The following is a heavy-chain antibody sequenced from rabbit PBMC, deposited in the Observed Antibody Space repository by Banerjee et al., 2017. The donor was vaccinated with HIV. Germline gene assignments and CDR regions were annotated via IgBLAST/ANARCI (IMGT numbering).Heavy chain of an antibody. D-gene: IGHD4-1*01. Sequence: QEQLEESGGDLVKPEGSLTLTCTASGFDFSRNYWICWVRQAPGKGPEWIACIYIDGSGSAYYANWAKGRFTISKTSSTTVTLQLNSLTAADTATYFCVRGDDSSGWGHNFWGPGTLVTVS. V-gene: IGHV1S45*01. CDR2: IYIDGSGSA. CDR1: GFDFSRNYW. J-gene: IGHJ4*01. CDR3: VRGDDSSGWGHNF.